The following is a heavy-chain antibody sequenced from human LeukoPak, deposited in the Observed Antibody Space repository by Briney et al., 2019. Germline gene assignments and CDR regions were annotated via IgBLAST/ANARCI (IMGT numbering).Heavy chain of an antibody. CDR3: ARDSSITIFGVAYSYMDV. V-gene: IGHV3-64*01. J-gene: IGHJ6*03. Sequence: PGGSLRLSCAASGFTFSSYAMHWVRQAPGKGLEYVSAISSNGVGTYYANSVKGRFTISRDNSKNTLYLQMGSLRAEDMAVYYCARDSSITIFGVAYSYMDVWGKGTTVTVS. CDR2: ISSNGVGT. D-gene: IGHD3-3*01. CDR1: GFTFSSYA.